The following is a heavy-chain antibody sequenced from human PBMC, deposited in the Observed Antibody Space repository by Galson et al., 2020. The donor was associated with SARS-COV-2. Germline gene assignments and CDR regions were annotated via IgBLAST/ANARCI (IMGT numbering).Heavy chain of an antibody. CDR2: TYYRSKWYN. CDR1: GDSVSSNSAA. D-gene: IGHD3-10*01. J-gene: IGHJ6*03. Sequence: SQTLSLTCAISGDSVSSNSAAWNWIRQSPSRGLEWLGRTYYRSKWYNDYAVSVKSRITINPDTSKNQFSLQLNSVTPEDTAVYYCAREDVLSVQPGVYYYYYMDVWGKGTTVTVSS. V-gene: IGHV6-1*01. CDR3: AREDVLSVQPGVYYYYYMDV.